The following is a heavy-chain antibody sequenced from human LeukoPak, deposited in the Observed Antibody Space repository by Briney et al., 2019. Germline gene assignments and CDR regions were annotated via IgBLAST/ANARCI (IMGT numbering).Heavy chain of an antibody. V-gene: IGHV3-30-3*01. CDR3: AREGILTGYDN. Sequence: PGGSLRLSCAASGFTFSSYAMHWVRQAPGKGLEWVAAISYDGSNKYYADSVKGRFTIRRDNPKNTLYLQMKRVRAEDTAVYYCAREGILTGYDNWGQGTLVTVSS. CDR2: ISYDGSNK. D-gene: IGHD3-9*01. CDR1: GFTFSSYA. J-gene: IGHJ4*02.